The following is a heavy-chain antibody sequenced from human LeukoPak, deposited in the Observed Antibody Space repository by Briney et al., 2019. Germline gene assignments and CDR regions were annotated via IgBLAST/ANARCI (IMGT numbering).Heavy chain of an antibody. CDR3: TTGVIAATGNENDY. CDR1: GFTSTNAW. J-gene: IGHJ4*02. Sequence: GGSLRLSCAASGFTSTNAWMSWVRQAPGKGLEWVGRIKSKIDGGTTDYAAPVKGRFTISRDDSENTLYLQMNSLKTEDTAVYYCTTGVIAATGNENDYWGQGTLVTVSS. CDR2: IKSKIDGGTT. V-gene: IGHV3-15*01. D-gene: IGHD6-13*01.